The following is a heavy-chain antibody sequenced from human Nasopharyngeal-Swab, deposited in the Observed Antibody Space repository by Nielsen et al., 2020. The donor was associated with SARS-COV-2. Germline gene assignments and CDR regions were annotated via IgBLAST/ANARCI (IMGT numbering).Heavy chain of an antibody. CDR2: ISWNSGSI. CDR1: GFTFDDYA. V-gene: IGHV3-9*01. J-gene: IGHJ4*02. D-gene: IGHD3-22*01. CDR3: AKDPFGYDSSGFASY. Sequence: SLKISCAASGFTFDDYAMHWVRQAPGKGLEWVSGISWNSGSIGYADSVKGRFTISRDNAKNSLYLQRNSLRAEDTALYYCAKDPFGYDSSGFASYWGQGTLVTVSS.